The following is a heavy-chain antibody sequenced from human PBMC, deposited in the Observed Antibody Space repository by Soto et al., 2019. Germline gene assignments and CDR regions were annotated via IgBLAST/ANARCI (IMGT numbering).Heavy chain of an antibody. V-gene: IGHV4-38-2*02. CDR3: ARDLPRYCSSTSCSPYYYYGMDV. CDR1: GYSISSGYY. Sequence: LTCAVSGYSISSGYYWGWIRQPPGKGLERIGSIYHSGSTYYNPSLKSRVTISVDTSKNQFSLKLSSVTAADTAVYYCARDLPRYCSSTSCSPYYYYGMDVWGQGTTVTVSS. J-gene: IGHJ6*02. CDR2: IYHSGST. D-gene: IGHD2-2*01.